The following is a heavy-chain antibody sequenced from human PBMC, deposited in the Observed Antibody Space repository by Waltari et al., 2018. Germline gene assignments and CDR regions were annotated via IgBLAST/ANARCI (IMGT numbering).Heavy chain of an antibody. D-gene: IGHD3-22*01. CDR2: IYYSGGT. CDR3: ARSYYYDSSGYYPEGWFDP. J-gene: IGHJ5*02. Sequence: QLQLQESGPGLVKPSETLSLTCTVSGGSSSSSSYYWGWLRQPPGKGLEWIGSIYYSGGTYYHPSLKSRVTISVDTSKNQFSLKLSSVTAADTAVYYCARSYYYDSSGYYPEGWFDPWGQGTLVTVSS. V-gene: IGHV4-39*07. CDR1: GGSSSSSSYY.